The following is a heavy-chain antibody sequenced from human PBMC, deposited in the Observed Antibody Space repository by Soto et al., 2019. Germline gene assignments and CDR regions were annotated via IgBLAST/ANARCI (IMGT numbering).Heavy chain of an antibody. D-gene: IGHD3-10*01. J-gene: IGHJ6*02. CDR3: ARGLRASFGVRLSYYYYGMDV. V-gene: IGHV4-34*01. Sequence: SLTCALYDSSFGEYYWGWIRQPPGKGLECIGEITQSGSTNYNPSLKSRVTLSVDTSKNQFSLKLTSVTAADTAVYYCARGLRASFGVRLSYYYYGMDVWGQGTTVTVSS. CDR1: DSSFGEYY. CDR2: ITQSGST.